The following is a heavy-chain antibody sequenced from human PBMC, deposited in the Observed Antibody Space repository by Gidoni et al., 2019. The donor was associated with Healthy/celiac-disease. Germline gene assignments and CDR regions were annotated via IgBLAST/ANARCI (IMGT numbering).Heavy chain of an antibody. D-gene: IGHD1-26*01. CDR3: ARYYSGSYYSPFDY. V-gene: IGHV3-23*01. CDR2: ISGSGGST. J-gene: IGHJ4*02. Sequence: EVQLLESGGGLVQPGGSLRLSCAASGFTFSSYAMSWVRQAPGKGLVWVSAISGSGGSTYYADSVKGRFTISRDNSKNTLYLQMNSLRAEDTAVYYCARYYSGSYYSPFDYWGQGTLVTVSS. CDR1: GFTFSSYA.